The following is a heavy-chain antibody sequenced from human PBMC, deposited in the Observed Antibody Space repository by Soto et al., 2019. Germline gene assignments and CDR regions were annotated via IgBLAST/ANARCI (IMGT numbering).Heavy chain of an antibody. CDR2: ISSSGRT. J-gene: IGHJ6*03. CDR3: ASGGAPMVRGDRGYMDV. V-gene: IGHV4-59*12. CDR1: GGSISSYY. D-gene: IGHD3-10*01. Sequence: SETLSLTCTVSGGSISSYYWSWTRQLPGNGLEWIGYISSSGRTNYNPSLKSRVSIAVDTSKNQFSLKLSSVTAADTAVYYCASGGAPMVRGDRGYMDVWGKGTTVTVSS.